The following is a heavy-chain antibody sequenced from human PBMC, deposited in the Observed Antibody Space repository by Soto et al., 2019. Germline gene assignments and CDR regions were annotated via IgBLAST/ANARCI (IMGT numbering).Heavy chain of an antibody. D-gene: IGHD4-17*01. V-gene: IGHV1-69*13. CDR3: ARSLQGRSYGDHDNWFDP. Sequence: SVKVTCKASGGTFSSYAISWVRQAPGQGLEWMGVIIPIFGTANYAQKFQGRVTITADESTSTAYMELSSLRSEDTAVYYCARSLQGRSYGDHDNWFDPWGQGTMVTVSS. CDR2: IIPIFGTA. CDR1: GGTFSSYA. J-gene: IGHJ5*02.